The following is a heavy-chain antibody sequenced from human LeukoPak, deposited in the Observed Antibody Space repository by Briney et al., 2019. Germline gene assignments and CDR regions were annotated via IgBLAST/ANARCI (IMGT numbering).Heavy chain of an antibody. CDR3: ARAGTTVTYYYYYYMDV. V-gene: IGHV1-69*13. Sequence: ASVKVSCKASGGTFSSYAISWVRQAPGRGLEWMGGIIPIFGTANYAQKFQGRVTITADESTSTAYMELSSLRSGDTAVYYCARAGTTVTYYYYYYMDVWGKGTTVTVSS. J-gene: IGHJ6*03. CDR1: GGTFSSYA. CDR2: IIPIFGTA. D-gene: IGHD4-11*01.